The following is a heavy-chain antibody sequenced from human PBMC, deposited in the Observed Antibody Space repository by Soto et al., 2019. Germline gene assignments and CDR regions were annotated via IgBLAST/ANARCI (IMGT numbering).Heavy chain of an antibody. Sequence: PSQTLSLTCAISGDSVSINSATWNLIRQSPSRGLEWLGRTYYRSKWYNDYAVSVKSRITINPDTSKNQLSLQLNSVTPEDTAVYFCARSNSYGPPLDYWGQGALVTVSS. CDR3: ARSNSYGPPLDY. D-gene: IGHD5-18*01. V-gene: IGHV6-1*01. J-gene: IGHJ4*02. CDR2: TYYRSKWYN. CDR1: GDSVSINSAT.